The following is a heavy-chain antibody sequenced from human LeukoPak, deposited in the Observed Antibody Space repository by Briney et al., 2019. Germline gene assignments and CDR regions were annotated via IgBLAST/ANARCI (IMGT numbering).Heavy chain of an antibody. CDR1: GYTFTGYY. CDR3: AADLSGSYYPIAFDI. CDR2: IVVGSGNT. Sequence: SVKVSCKASGYTFTGYYMHWVRQAPGQGLEWIGWIVVGSGNTNYAQKFQERVTITRDMSTSTAYMELSSLRSEDTAVYYCAADLSGSYYPIAFDIWGQGTMVTVSS. D-gene: IGHD1-26*01. J-gene: IGHJ3*02. V-gene: IGHV1-58*02.